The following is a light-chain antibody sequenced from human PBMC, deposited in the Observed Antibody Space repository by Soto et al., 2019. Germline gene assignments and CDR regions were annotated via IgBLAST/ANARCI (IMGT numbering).Light chain of an antibody. CDR1: QSVSSN. V-gene: IGKV3D-15*01. Sequence: EIVMTQSPATLSVSPGERTTLSCRASQSVSSNLAWYQQKPGQAPRLLIYGASTRATGIPARFSGSGSGTEFTLTISSMQSEDFAVYYCQQYNNWPPGIFGQGTMLEI. J-gene: IGKJ2*02. CDR2: GAS. CDR3: QQYNNWPPGI.